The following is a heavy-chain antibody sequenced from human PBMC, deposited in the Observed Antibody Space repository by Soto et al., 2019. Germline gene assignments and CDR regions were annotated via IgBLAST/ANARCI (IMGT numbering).Heavy chain of an antibody. V-gene: IGHV4-59*01. CDR1: GGSISSFY. Sequence: QVQLQESGPGLVKPSETLSLNCTVSGGSISSFYWSWIRQSPGKGLEWIGYIYYTGSTVYNPSLKVRFTFPLDPSKTQFSLKLSSVTAANPPFYYCGRVMYGSGIYPPPFDPWGQGTLVTVPS. D-gene: IGHD3-10*01. CDR2: IYYTGST. J-gene: IGHJ5*02. CDR3: GRVMYGSGIYPPPFDP.